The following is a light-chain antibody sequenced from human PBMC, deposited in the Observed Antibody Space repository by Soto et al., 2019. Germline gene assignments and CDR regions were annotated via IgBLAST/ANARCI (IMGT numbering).Light chain of an antibody. Sequence: QSVLTQPASVSGSPGQSITISCTGTNNDVGGHMYVSWYQHQAGKVHKLIIYEIDNRPSGVSDRFSGSKSGNTASLTISGLQAEDEAAYYCSAYRRGIIVFGGGTKVTVL. J-gene: IGLJ2*01. CDR2: EID. CDR3: SAYRRGIIV. V-gene: IGLV2-14*01. CDR1: NNDVGGHMY.